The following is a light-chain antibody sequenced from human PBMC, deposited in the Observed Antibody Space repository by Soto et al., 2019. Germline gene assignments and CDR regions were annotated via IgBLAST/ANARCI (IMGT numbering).Light chain of an antibody. CDR1: QSISSY. V-gene: IGKV1-39*01. CDR3: QQYYSYPRT. Sequence: DIQVTQSPSSLSASVGDRVTITCRASQSISSYLNWYRQKPGRAPNLLIYAASKLQSGVPSRFSGSGSGTDFTLTISSLQPGDFAIYYCQQYYSYPRTFGQGTKVEIK. CDR2: AAS. J-gene: IGKJ1*01.